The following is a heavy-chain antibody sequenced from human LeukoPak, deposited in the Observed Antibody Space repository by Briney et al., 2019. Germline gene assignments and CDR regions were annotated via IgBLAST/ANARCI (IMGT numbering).Heavy chain of an antibody. J-gene: IGHJ6*04. Sequence: SETLSLTCAVYGGSFSGYYWSWIRQPPGKGLEWIGEINHSGSTNYNPSLKSRVTISVDTSKNQFSLKLSSVTAADTAVYYCARETGYSSGRKLRPHMDVWGKGTTVTVSS. CDR3: ARETGYSSGRKLRPHMDV. CDR2: INHSGST. V-gene: IGHV4-34*01. D-gene: IGHD6-19*01. CDR1: GGSFSGYY.